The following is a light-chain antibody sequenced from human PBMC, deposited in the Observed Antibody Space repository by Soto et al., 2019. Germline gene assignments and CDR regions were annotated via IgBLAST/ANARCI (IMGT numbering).Light chain of an antibody. V-gene: IGKV3D-15*01. Sequence: EIVMTQSPATLSVSPGERATLCCRASQSVNSNYLAWYQQKPGQAPRLLIYGISKRATDIPDRFSGSGSGTEFTLTISSLQPEDFATYYCQQHGQWPITFGQGTRLEIK. CDR2: GIS. CDR3: QQHGQWPIT. J-gene: IGKJ5*01. CDR1: QSVNSN.